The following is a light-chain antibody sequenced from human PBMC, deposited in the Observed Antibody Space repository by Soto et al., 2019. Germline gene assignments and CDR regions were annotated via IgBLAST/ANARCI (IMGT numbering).Light chain of an antibody. J-gene: IGKJ4*01. Sequence: DIQMTQSPSSLSASVGDRVTITCQASQDISNYLNWYQQKPGKAPKLLIYDSSNLETGVPSRFSGSGSGTVFTFTISILQPEDIATYYCQQYDNLPLTFGGGTKVEIK. CDR1: QDISNY. CDR3: QQYDNLPLT. V-gene: IGKV1-33*01. CDR2: DSS.